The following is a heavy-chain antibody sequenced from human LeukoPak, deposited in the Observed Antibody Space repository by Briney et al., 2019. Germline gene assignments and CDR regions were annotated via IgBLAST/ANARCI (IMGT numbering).Heavy chain of an antibody. V-gene: IGHV4-59*08. J-gene: IGHJ4*02. CDR1: GGSITSDY. Sequence: KSSETLSLTCTLSGGSITSDYWSWIRQSPGKGLEWIGYFSYSGSTHYNPSLKSRVTISVDTSKNQFSLKLSSVTAADTAVYYCARRGGSGWYYFDYWGQGTLVTVSS. CDR2: FSYSGST. D-gene: IGHD6-19*01. CDR3: ARRGGSGWYYFDY.